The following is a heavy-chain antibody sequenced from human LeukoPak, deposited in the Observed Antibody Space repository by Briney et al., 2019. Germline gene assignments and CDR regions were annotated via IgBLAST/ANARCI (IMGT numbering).Heavy chain of an antibody. CDR1: GFTFSSHA. CDR3: ASSIAAAGTCY. CDR2: ISYDGSNK. V-gene: IGHV3-30-3*01. D-gene: IGHD6-13*01. J-gene: IGHJ4*02. Sequence: RGSLRLSCAASGFTFSSHAMHWVRQAPGKGLEWVAVISYDGSNKYYADSVKGRFTISRDNSKNTVYLQMNSLRAEDTAVYYCASSIAAAGTCYWGQGTLVTVSS.